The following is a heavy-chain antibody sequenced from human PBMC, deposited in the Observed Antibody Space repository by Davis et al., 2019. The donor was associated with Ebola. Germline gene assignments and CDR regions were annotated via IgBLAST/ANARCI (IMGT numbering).Heavy chain of an antibody. J-gene: IGHJ4*02. V-gene: IGHV4-4*02. D-gene: IGHD1-26*01. CDR2: IYHSGST. CDR1: GFTFSSYAM. CDR3: ARAWGY. Sequence: PGGSLRLSCAASGFTFSSYAMSWVRQPPGKGLEWIGEIYHSGSTNYNPSLKSRVTISVDKSKNQFSLKLSSVTAADTAVYYCARAWGYWGQGTLVTVSS.